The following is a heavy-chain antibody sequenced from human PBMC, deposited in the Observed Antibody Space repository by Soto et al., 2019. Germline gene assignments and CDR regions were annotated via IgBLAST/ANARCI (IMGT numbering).Heavy chain of an antibody. V-gene: IGHV3-30*09. D-gene: IGHD2-15*01. Sequence: PGGSLRLSCAASGFTFSSYSMHWVRQAPGKGLPWVAVISYDGSNEYYADSVKGRFAISRDNSKNTLYLQMNSLRAEDTALYYWARGYCSGNTCYDGLTGFFDYWGQGTLVTVSS. CDR2: ISYDGSNE. CDR1: GFTFSSYS. CDR3: ARGYCSGNTCYDGLTGFFDY. J-gene: IGHJ4*02.